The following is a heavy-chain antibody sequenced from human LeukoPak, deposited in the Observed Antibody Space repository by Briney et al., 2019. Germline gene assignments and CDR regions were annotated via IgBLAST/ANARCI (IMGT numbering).Heavy chain of an antibody. J-gene: IGHJ4*02. V-gene: IGHV3-23*01. D-gene: IGHD5-24*01. CDR2: ITTSGGST. Sequence: GGSLRLSCAASGFTFSSYAMSWVRQAPGKGLEWVSAITTSGGSTYYAESVKGRFTISSDNSKNTLHLQMSSLRAEDTAVYYCATADMARYYFDYWGQGTLVTVSS. CDR3: ATADMARYYFDY. CDR1: GFTFSSYA.